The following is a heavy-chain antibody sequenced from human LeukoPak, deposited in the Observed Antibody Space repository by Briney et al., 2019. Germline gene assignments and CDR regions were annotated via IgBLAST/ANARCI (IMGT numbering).Heavy chain of an antibody. V-gene: IGHV3-64*01. J-gene: IGHJ3*02. D-gene: IGHD6-13*01. CDR3: ARDRSSSWRGAFDI. Sequence: GGSLRLSCAASGFTFSSYAMHWVRQAPGKGLEYVSAISSNGGSTYYANSVKGRFTISRDNSKNTLYLQMGSLRAEDMAVYYCARDRSSSWRGAFDIWGQGTMVTVSS. CDR2: ISSNGGST. CDR1: GFTFSSYA.